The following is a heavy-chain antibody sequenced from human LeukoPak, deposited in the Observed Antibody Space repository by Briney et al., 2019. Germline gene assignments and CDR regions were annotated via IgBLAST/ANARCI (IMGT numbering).Heavy chain of an antibody. CDR1: GGSFSCHY. D-gene: IGHD3-10*01. V-gene: IGHV4-34*01. CDR3: ARGYGSGSYYEY. CDR2: INRGGST. J-gene: IGHJ4*02. Sequence: SETMSLTWAVSGGSFSCHYWSWIRQTPGKGLEWVGVINRGGSTNYNPAVKNRVTMSIDTSRNQFSLKLSSVTAADTAVYYCARGYGSGSYYEYWGQGTLVTVSS.